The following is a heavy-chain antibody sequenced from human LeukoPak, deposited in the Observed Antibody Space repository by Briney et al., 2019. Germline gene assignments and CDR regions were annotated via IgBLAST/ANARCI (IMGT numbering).Heavy chain of an antibody. V-gene: IGHV3-30-3*01. J-gene: IGHJ4*02. CDR2: ISYDGSNK. Sequence: GGSLRLSCAASGFTFSGYAMHWVRQAPGKGLEWVAVISYDGSNKYYADSVKGRFTISRDNSKNTLYLQMNSLRAEDTAVYYCARDSSSQPQSPSSPDYWGQGTLVTVSS. CDR3: ARDSSSQPQSPSSPDY. D-gene: IGHD6-6*01. CDR1: GFTFSGYA.